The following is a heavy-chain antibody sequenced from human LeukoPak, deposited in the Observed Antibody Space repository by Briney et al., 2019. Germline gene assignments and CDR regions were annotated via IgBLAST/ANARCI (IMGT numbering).Heavy chain of an antibody. Sequence: GGSLRLSCAASGFTFTTYAINWVRQAPGKGLEWVSGISADDKAYYADSVKGRFTISRDNSKNTVSLEMSSLRAEDTALYYGAKDLALAGTGGGFDVWGQGTRVAVSS. CDR3: AKDLALAGTGGGFDV. D-gene: IGHD6-19*01. CDR1: GFTFTTYA. CDR2: ISADDKA. V-gene: IGHV3-23*01. J-gene: IGHJ3*01.